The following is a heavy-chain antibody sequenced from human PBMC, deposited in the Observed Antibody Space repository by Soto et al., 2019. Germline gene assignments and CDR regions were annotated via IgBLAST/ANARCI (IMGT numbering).Heavy chain of an antibody. CDR1: GYTLSTYG. Sequence: QVSLVQSGAEVRKPGASVKFSCKSYGYTLSTYGIAWVRHAPGQGLEWMGRITANNAKISYPQRFEGRVTLTTDRSTNTAYMDVRNLTTDDTALYDCARGYCSSANCKWDETALSYFDFWGKGTLVTVSS. CDR2: ITANNAKI. V-gene: IGHV1-18*01. D-gene: IGHD2-2*01. J-gene: IGHJ4*02. CDR3: ARGYCSSANCKWDETALSYFDF.